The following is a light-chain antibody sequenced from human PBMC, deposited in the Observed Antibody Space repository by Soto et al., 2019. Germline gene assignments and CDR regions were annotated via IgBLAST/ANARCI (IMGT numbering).Light chain of an antibody. J-gene: IGLJ2*01. CDR1: NIGGKT. Sequence: SYELTQPPSVSVAPGKTAIITCGGDNIGGKTVHWYLQRPGQAPVVVIYYRRDRPSGIPDRFSGSNSGNTATLTITRVEAGDEAVYYCQVWDNSSDHPNVIFGGGTKLTVL. V-gene: IGLV3-21*04. CDR3: QVWDNSSDHPNVI. CDR2: YRR.